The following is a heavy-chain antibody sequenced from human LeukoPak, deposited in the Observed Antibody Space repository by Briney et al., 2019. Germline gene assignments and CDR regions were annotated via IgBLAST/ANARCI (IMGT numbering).Heavy chain of an antibody. CDR2: IIPFFGTA. V-gene: IGHV1-69*05. J-gene: IGHJ6*03. Sequence: SSVQVSCKASGGTFSSYAISWVRQAPGQRLEWMGGIIPFFGTANYAQKFQGRVTITTDESTSTAHMELSSLRSEDTAVYYCARGVSGSYYSSLIFYMDVWGKGTTVTVSS. CDR3: ARGVSGSYYSSLIFYMDV. D-gene: IGHD1-26*01. CDR1: GGTFSSYA.